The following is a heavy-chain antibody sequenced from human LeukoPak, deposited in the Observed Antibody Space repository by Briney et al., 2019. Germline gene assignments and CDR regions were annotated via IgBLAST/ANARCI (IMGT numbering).Heavy chain of an antibody. CDR1: GGSISSYY. CDR3: ARHGRDYDFWSGYSAPFDY. V-gene: IGHV4-59*08. CDR2: IYYSGST. Sequence: SETLSLTCTVSGGSISSYYWSWIRQPPGKGLEWIGYIYYSGSTNYNPSLKGRVTISVDTSKNQFSLKLSSVTAADTAVYYCARHGRDYDFWSGYSAPFDYWGQGTLVTVSS. D-gene: IGHD3-3*01. J-gene: IGHJ4*02.